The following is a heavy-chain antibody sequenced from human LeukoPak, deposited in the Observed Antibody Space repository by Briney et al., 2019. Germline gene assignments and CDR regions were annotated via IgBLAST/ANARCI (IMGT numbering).Heavy chain of an antibody. CDR3: ARLGGSGSYNWFDP. CDR1: GFSLSTSGVG. V-gene: IGHV2-5*01. Sequence: SGPTLVKPTQTLTLTCTFSGFSLSTSGVGVGWIRQPPGKALGWLALIYWNDDKRYSPSLRSRLTITKDTSKNQVVLTMTNMDPVDTATYYCARLGGSGSYNWFDPWGQGTLVTVSS. J-gene: IGHJ5*02. CDR2: IYWNDDK. D-gene: IGHD3-10*01.